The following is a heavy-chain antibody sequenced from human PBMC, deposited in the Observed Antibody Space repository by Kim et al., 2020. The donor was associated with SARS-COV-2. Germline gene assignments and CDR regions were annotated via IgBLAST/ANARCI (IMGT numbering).Heavy chain of an antibody. Sequence: ASVKVSCKASGYTFTSYGISWVRQAPGQGLEWMGWISAYNGNTNYAQKLQGRVTMTTDTSTSTAYMELRSLRSDDTAVYYCARGRLTMVRGVDYYGMDVWGQGTTVTVSS. D-gene: IGHD3-10*01. CDR1: GYTFTSYG. CDR2: ISAYNGNT. CDR3: ARGRLTMVRGVDYYGMDV. J-gene: IGHJ6*02. V-gene: IGHV1-18*01.